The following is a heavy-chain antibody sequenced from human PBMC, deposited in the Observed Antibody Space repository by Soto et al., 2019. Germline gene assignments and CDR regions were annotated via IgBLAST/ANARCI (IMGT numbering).Heavy chain of an antibody. V-gene: IGHV3-30-3*01. Sequence: PGGSLRLSCAASGFTFSNSAMHWVRQAPGKGLEWVAIISTDGSNEYYADSVKGRFTISRDNSKNTLYLQINSLRAEDTAVYYCARAFGTEGDDYWGQGTLVTVSS. J-gene: IGHJ4*02. CDR2: ISTDGSNE. CDR3: ARAFGTEGDDY. CDR1: GFTFSNSA. D-gene: IGHD1-1*01.